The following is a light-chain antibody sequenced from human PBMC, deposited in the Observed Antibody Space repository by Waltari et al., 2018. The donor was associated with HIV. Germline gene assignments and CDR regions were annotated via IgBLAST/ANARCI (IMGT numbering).Light chain of an antibody. CDR3: QQYSSAIT. Sequence: IVLTQSTDSLPVSLGVRARIQCKSSQAVLSTSDNKNYLAWYQQKPGQPPKLLIYWASARGSGVPDRCSGSGSATDFTLTIPSLQAEDVALYCWQQYSSAITFGQGTRLEIK. CDR1: QAVLSTSDNKNY. CDR2: WAS. V-gene: IGKV4-1*01. J-gene: IGKJ5*01.